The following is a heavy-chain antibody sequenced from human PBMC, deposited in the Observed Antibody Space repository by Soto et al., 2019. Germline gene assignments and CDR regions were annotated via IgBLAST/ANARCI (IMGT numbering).Heavy chain of an antibody. D-gene: IGHD6-19*01. V-gene: IGHV1-2*02. J-gene: IGHJ4*02. CDR1: GYTFTGYY. CDR3: ASTSYSSGWAFDY. CDR2: INPNSGGT. Sequence: ASVKVSCKASGYTFTGYYMHWVRQAPGQGLEWMGWINPNSGGTNDAQKFQGRVTMTRDTSISTAYMELSRLRSDDTAVYYCASTSYSSGWAFDYWGQGTRGTVSS.